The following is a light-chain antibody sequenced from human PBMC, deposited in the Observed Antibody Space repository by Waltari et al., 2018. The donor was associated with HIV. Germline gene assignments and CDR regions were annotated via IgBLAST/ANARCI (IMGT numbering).Light chain of an antibody. J-gene: IGLJ3*02. CDR3: QSYDNSPSAWV. V-gene: IGLV1-40*01. CDR2: GST. Sequence: QYALTQPPSVSGAPGQSVTIPCNAHSFHIPPRLDVHWYHRVPGAAPKLLIPGSTNRPSGVPDRFSGSTSGASASLTISELQTEDEGDYFCQSYDNSPSAWVFGTGTTLTVL. CDR1: SFHIPPRLD.